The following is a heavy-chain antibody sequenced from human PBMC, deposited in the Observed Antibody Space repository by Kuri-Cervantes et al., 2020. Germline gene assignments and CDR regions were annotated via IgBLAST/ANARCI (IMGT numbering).Heavy chain of an antibody. J-gene: IGHJ6*02. CDR2: ISAYNGNT. CDR1: GYTFTSYG. V-gene: IGHV1-18*01. Sequence: ASVKVSCKASGYTFTSYGISWVRQAPGQGLEWMGWISAYNGNTNYAQKLQGRVTMTTDTSTSTAYMELRSLRSDDTAVYYCARDQKVRSRSFFVLRYGMDVWGQGTTVTVSS. CDR3: ARDQKVRSRSFFVLRYGMDV. D-gene: IGHD2/OR15-2a*01.